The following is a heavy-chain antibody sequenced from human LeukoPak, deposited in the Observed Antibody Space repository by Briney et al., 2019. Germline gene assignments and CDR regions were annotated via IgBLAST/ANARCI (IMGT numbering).Heavy chain of an antibody. J-gene: IGHJ5*02. CDR1: GGSFSGYY. Sequence: SETLSLTCAVYGGSFSGYYWSWIRQPPGKGLEWIGEINHSGSTNYNPSLKSRVTISVDTSKNQFSLKLSSVTAADTAVYYCARDQQWLVRSWFDPWGQGTLVTVSS. CDR2: INHSGST. CDR3: ARDQQWLVRSWFDP. D-gene: IGHD6-19*01. V-gene: IGHV4-34*01.